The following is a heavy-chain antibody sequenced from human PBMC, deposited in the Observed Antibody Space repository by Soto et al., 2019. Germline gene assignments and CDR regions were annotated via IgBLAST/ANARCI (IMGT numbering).Heavy chain of an antibody. CDR2: INHSGST. V-gene: IGHV4-34*01. D-gene: IGHD2-21*01. J-gene: IGHJ4*02. CDR3: ARAVENIPTSTPGY. CDR1: GGSFSGYY. Sequence: PSETLSLTCAVYGGSFSGYYWSWIRQSPGKGLEWIGEINHSGSTNYNPSLKSRVTMSVDTSKNQFSLKLTSVTAADTAVYYCARAVENIPTSTPGYWGQGLLVTVSS.